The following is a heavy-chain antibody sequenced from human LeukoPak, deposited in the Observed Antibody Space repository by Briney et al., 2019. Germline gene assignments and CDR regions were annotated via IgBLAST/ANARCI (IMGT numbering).Heavy chain of an antibody. V-gene: IGHV1-2*06. D-gene: IGHD3-16*02. CDR1: GYTFTRYY. CDR3: ARERHDYVWGSYRYSIDY. J-gene: IGHJ4*02. CDR2: INPNSGGT. Sequence: ASVKVSYKASGYTFTRYYMHWVRQAPGQGLEWMGRINPNSGGTNYAQKFQGRVTMTRDTSISTAYMELSRLRSDDTAVYYCARERHDYVWGSYRYSIDYWGQGTLVTVSS.